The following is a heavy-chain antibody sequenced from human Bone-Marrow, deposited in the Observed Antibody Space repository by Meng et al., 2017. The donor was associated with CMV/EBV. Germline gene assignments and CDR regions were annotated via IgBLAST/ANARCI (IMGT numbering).Heavy chain of an antibody. J-gene: IGHJ6*02. CDR3: ARFSGLAARQFYRGVDV. Sequence: GESLKIPCQGSGYTFSHYWFGWVRQMPGKGLEWMGIIYPGDSDTRYSPSFQGQVTISADKSITPAYLQWNSLKASDTAMYYCARFSGLAARQFYRGVDVWGQGTTVTVS. V-gene: IGHV5-51*01. D-gene: IGHD6-6*01. CDR2: IYPGDSDT. CDR1: GYTFSHYW.